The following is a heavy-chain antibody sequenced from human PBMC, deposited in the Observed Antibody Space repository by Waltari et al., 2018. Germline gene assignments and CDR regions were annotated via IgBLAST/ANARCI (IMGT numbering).Heavy chain of an antibody. CDR1: GFSLSTSGVG. D-gene: IGHD6-6*01. J-gene: IGHJ2*01. Sequence: QITLNESGPTLVKPTQTLTLTCTFSGFSLSTSGVGVGWIRQPPGKALEWLALIYWNDDKRYSPSLKSRLTITKDTSKNQVVLTMTNMDPVDTATYYCAHRRSDSSSWYWYFDLWGRGTLVTVSS. V-gene: IGHV2-5*01. CDR3: AHRRSDSSSWYWYFDL. CDR2: IYWNDDK.